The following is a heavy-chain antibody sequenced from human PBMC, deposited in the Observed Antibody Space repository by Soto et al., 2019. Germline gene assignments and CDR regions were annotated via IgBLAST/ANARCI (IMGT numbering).Heavy chain of an antibody. CDR2: IYYSGST. J-gene: IGHJ6*02. CDR1: GGSISSYY. V-gene: IGHV4-59*08. CDR3: ARHDPSFHYYGMDV. Sequence: SETLSLTCTVSGGSISSYYWSWIRQPPGKGLEWIGYIYYSGSTNYNPSLKSRVTISVDTSKNQFSLKLSSVTAADTAVYYCARHDPSFHYYGMDVWGQGTTVTVSS.